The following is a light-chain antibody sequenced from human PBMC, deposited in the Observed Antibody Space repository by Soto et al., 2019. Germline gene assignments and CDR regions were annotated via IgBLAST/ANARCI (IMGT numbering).Light chain of an antibody. CDR3: QQLNSYPIT. J-gene: IGKJ5*01. CDR1: QAISNY. Sequence: IQLTQSPSSLSASVGDRVTITCRASQAISNYLAWYQQGPGKAPKLLIYAAYSLQSGVPSRFSGSGSGTHFTLTISSLQPEDFATYYCQQLNSYPITFGQGTRLEIK. CDR2: AAY. V-gene: IGKV1-9*01.